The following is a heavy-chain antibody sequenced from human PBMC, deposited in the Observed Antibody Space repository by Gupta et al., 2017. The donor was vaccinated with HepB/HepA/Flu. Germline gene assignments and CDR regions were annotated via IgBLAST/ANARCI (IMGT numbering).Heavy chain of an antibody. D-gene: IGHD5-12*01. CDR2: ISSSSSYI. CDR1: GFTFSSYH. J-gene: IGHJ4*02. CDR3: ARSGGTYGGDEGIDY. Sequence: EVQLVESGGGLVKLGGSLRLSCAASGFTFSSYHMNWVPQAPGKGLEWVSFISSSSSYIYYADSVKGRFTISRDNAKNSLYLQMNSLRAEDTAVYYCARSGGTYGGDEGIDYWGQGTLVTVSS. V-gene: IGHV3-21*01.